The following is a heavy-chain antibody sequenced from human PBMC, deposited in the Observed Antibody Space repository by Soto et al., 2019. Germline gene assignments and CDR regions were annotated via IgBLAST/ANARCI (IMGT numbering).Heavy chain of an antibody. Sequence: SETLSLTCSVSGGSISSGGHYWSWIRQHPGKGLEWIAYIYYSGSTYYNPSLKSRVTISVDTSKNQFSLNLNSVTAADTAVYYCAGSQRFGDLARPFYYYGMDVWGQGTTVTVSS. D-gene: IGHD3-10*01. CDR1: GGSISSGGHY. CDR3: AGSQRFGDLARPFYYYGMDV. CDR2: IYYSGST. J-gene: IGHJ6*02. V-gene: IGHV4-31*03.